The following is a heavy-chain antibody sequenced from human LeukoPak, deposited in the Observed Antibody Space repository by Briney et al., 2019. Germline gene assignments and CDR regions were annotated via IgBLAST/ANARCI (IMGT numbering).Heavy chain of an antibody. J-gene: IGHJ4*02. CDR3: AIKRLYGSGSYLDY. CDR1: GFTFSSYA. V-gene: IGHV3-23*01. Sequence: PGGSLRLSCAASGFTFSSYAMSWVRQAPGKGLEWVSAISGSGGSTYYADSVKGRFTISRDNSKNTLYLQMNSLRAEDTAVYYCAIKRLYGSGSYLDYWGQGTLVTVSS. D-gene: IGHD3-10*01. CDR2: ISGSGGST.